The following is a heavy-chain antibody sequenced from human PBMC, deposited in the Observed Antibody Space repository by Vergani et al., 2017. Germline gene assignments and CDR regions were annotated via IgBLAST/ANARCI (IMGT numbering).Heavy chain of an antibody. D-gene: IGHD6-19*01. J-gene: IGHJ5*02. CDR3: ARKIAVAGTGPWFDP. Sequence: QLQLQESGPGLVKPSETLSLTCTFSGCSLISSRYYWGWIRQPPGKGLEWIGCIYYSGSTYNNPSLKSRVTISVDTSKNQFSLKLSSVTAADTAVYYFARKIAVAGTGPWFDPWGQGTLVTVSS. V-gene: IGHV4-39*07. CDR2: IYYSGST. CDR1: GCSLISSRYY.